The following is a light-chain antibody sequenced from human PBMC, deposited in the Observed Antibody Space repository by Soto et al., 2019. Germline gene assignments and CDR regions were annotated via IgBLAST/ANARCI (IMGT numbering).Light chain of an antibody. CDR1: QSISSY. CDR2: AAS. J-gene: IGKJ2*01. V-gene: IGKV1-39*01. CDR3: QQSYSTPYT. Sequence: DIQMTQSPSSLSASVGDRVTITCRASQSISSYLNWYQQKPWKAPKLLIYAASSLQSGVPSRFGGSGSGTDFPLTISSLQPEDFATYYCQQSYSTPYTFGQGTKLEIK.